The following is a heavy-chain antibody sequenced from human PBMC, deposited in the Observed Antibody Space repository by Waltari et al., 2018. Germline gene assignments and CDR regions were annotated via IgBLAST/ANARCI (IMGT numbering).Heavy chain of an antibody. CDR1: GGSISYRSYY. J-gene: IGHJ4*02. Sequence: QLQLQESGPGLVKPSETLSLTCTVSGGSISYRSYYWGWFRQPPGKGLEWSGNIYYTGRTYYNPSLKSRVTISVDTSKSQFSRKRTSVTAADTAVYYGATLGEYSSGWYSYYFDYWGQGILVTVSS. V-gene: IGHV4-39*01. CDR2: IYYTGRT. CDR3: ATLGEYSSGWYSYYFDY. D-gene: IGHD6-19*01.